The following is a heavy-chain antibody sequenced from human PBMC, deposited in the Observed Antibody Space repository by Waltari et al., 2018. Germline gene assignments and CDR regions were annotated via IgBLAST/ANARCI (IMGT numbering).Heavy chain of an antibody. CDR2: IIPIFGTA. Sequence: QVQLVQSGAEVKKPGSSVKVSCKASGGPFSSYAISWVRQAPGQGLEWRGGIIPIFGTANYAQKFQGRVTITADESTSTAYMELSSLRSEDTAVYYCAREYQLLENDAFDIWGQGTMVTVSS. CDR3: AREYQLLENDAFDI. CDR1: GGPFSSYA. D-gene: IGHD2-2*01. V-gene: IGHV1-69*12. J-gene: IGHJ3*02.